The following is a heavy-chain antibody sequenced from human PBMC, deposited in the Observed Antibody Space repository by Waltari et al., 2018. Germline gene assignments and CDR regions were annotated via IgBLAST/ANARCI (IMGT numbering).Heavy chain of an antibody. V-gene: IGHV4-38-2*01. Sequence: QVQLQESGPGLVKPSETLSLTCAVSGYSISSGYYWGWIRQSPGKGLEWIGSTYYGGRPYYNASLRSRVTISVYMAKTQFSLTLSSVTAADTAVYYCARHPYSGNYAFDYWGQGTPVTVSS. CDR2: TYYGGRP. J-gene: IGHJ4*02. CDR1: GYSISSGYY. D-gene: IGHD1-26*01. CDR3: ARHPYSGNYAFDY.